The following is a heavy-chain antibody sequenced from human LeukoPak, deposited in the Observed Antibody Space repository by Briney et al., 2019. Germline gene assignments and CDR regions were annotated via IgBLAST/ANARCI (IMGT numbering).Heavy chain of an antibody. CDR1: GYTFTGHY. CDR3: ARDLYRIAAAGTTGY. J-gene: IGHJ4*02. Sequence: GASVKVSYKASGYTFTGHYMHWVRQAPGQGLEWMGRINPNSGGTNYAQKFQGRVTMTRDTSISTAYMELSRLRSDDTAVYYCARDLYRIAAAGTTGYWGQGTLVTVSS. V-gene: IGHV1-2*06. CDR2: INPNSGGT. D-gene: IGHD6-13*01.